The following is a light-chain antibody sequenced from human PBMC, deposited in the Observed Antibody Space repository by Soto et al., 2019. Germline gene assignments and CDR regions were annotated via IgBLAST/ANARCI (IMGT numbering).Light chain of an antibody. CDR3: QTWGTGVV. CDR1: SGHSSYA. J-gene: IGLJ2*01. Sequence: QPVLTQSPSASASLGASVKLTCTLSSGHSSYAIAWHQQQPEKGPRYLMKLNSDGSHSKGDGIPDRFSVSSSGAERYLTISSLQSEDAADYYCQTWGTGVVFGGGTKLTVL. CDR2: LNSDGSH. V-gene: IGLV4-69*01.